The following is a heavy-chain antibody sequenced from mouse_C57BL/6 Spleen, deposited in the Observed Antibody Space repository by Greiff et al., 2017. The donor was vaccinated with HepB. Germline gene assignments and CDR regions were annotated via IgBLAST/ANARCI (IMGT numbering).Heavy chain of an antibody. D-gene: IGHD1-1*01. Sequence: EVKLVESGGGLVQPGGSLSLSCAASGFTFTDYYMSWVRQPPGKALEWLGFIRNKANGYTTEYSASVKGRFTISRDNSQSILYLQMNALRAEDSATYYCARSPLITTSSRGYFDVWGTGTTVTVSS. CDR3: ARSPLITTSSRGYFDV. CDR2: IRNKANGYTT. CDR1: GFTFTDYY. V-gene: IGHV7-3*01. J-gene: IGHJ1*03.